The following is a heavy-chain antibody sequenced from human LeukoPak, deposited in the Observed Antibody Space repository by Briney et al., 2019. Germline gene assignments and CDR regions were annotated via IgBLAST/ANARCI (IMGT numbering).Heavy chain of an antibody. V-gene: IGHV3-74*01. CDR1: GFTFSSYW. Sequence: GGSLRLSCAASGFTFSSYWMHWVRQAPGKGLVWVSRINSDGSSTSYADSVKGRFTISRDNAKNTLYLQMNSLRAEDTAVYYCARVISAYSSGWHNWFDPWGQGTLVTVSS. CDR2: INSDGSST. D-gene: IGHD6-19*01. CDR3: ARVISAYSSGWHNWFDP. J-gene: IGHJ5*02.